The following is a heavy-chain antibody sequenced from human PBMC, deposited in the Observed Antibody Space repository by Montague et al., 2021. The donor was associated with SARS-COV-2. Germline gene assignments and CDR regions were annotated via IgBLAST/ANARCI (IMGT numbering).Heavy chain of an antibody. D-gene: IGHD2-8*02. J-gene: IGHJ4*02. CDR3: ASGYCTVANCFGGTYYFDD. CDR2: LIPLTGRA. V-gene: IGHV1-69*13. CDR1: GGIFRTYA. Sequence: SVKVSCKASGGIFRTYAISWVRQAPGQGPEWMGGLIPLTGRAHYAQKFQGRVTITADESTSTAYMELNSLRSDDTAVFYCASGYCTVANCFGGTYYFDDWGQGTLVTVS.